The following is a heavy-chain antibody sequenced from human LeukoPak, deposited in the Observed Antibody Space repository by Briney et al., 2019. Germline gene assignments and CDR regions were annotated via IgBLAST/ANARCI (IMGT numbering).Heavy chain of an antibody. Sequence: SETLSLTCTVSGGSITNFYWSWVRQPPGKRLEWLGFIYYTGSTTYNPSLESRVTISVDTSKNQFSLRLSSVTAADTAVYYCAASRWYFDVWGRGVVVAVSS. CDR3: AASRWYFDV. V-gene: IGHV4-59*08. CDR2: IYYTGST. J-gene: IGHJ2*01. CDR1: GGSITNFY.